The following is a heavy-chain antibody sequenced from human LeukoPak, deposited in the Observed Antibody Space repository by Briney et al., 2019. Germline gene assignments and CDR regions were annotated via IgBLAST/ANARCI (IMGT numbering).Heavy chain of an antibody. J-gene: IGHJ4*02. D-gene: IGHD2-21*01. CDR2: INQDGSAQ. CDR3: ARSLWPEDY. CDR1: GFTSGTSW. Sequence: GGSLRLSCAAPGFTSGTSWMSWVRQAPGKGLEWVANINQDGSAQYYVDSVKGRFTISRDNAKSSLYLQMNSLRAEDTAVYYCARSLWPEDYWGQGILVTVSS. V-gene: IGHV3-7*01.